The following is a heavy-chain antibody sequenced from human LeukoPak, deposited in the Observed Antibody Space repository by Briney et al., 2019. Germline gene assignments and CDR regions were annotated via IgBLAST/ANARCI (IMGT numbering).Heavy chain of an antibody. D-gene: IGHD5-24*01. CDR1: GFTFSDYY. V-gene: IGHV3-11*01. CDR2: ITNSGSTI. CDR3: ASPPMANSDS. Sequence: GGSLRLSCAASGFTFSDYYMNWIRQAPGKGLEWVSYITNSGSTIDYADSVKGRFTISRDNAKNSLYLQMNSLRAEDTAVYYCASPPMANSDSWGQGTLVTVSS. J-gene: IGHJ4*02.